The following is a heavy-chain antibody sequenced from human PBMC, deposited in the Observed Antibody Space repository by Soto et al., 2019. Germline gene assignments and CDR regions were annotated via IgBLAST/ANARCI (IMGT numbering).Heavy chain of an antibody. J-gene: IGHJ6*02. CDR3: ARDPIAVAGTRYGMDV. CDR2: TYYRSKWYN. CDR1: GDSVSSNSAA. Sequence: SQTLSLSCAISGDSVSSNSAAWNWIGQSPSRGLEWLGRTYYRSKWYNDYAVSVKSRITINPDTSKNQFSLQLNSVTPEDTAVYYCARDPIAVAGTRYGMDVWGQGTTVTAP. V-gene: IGHV6-1*01. D-gene: IGHD6-19*01.